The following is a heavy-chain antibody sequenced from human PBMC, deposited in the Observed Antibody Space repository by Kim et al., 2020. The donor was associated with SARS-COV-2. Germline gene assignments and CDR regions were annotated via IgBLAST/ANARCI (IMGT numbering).Heavy chain of an antibody. J-gene: IGHJ4*02. V-gene: IGHV3-23*01. D-gene: IGHD2-8*01. Sequence: YADAVKGRFTISRDHSRNTLYLQVQSLGAEDAALYYCAKDADADTNGLFDYWGQGTLVTVSS. CDR3: AKDADADTNGLFDY.